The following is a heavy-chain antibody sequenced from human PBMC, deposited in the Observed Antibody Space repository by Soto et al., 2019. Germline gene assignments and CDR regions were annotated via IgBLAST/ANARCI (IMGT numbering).Heavy chain of an antibody. Sequence: GASVKVSCKASGYSFTGYYMHWVRQAPGQGLEWMGWINPNSGGTNYAQKFQGRVTMTRDTSISTAYMELSRLRSDDTAVYYCARAPVGATIRDYWGQGTLVTVSS. CDR1: GYSFTGYY. D-gene: IGHD1-26*01. V-gene: IGHV1-2*02. CDR2: INPNSGGT. J-gene: IGHJ4*02. CDR3: ARAPVGATIRDY.